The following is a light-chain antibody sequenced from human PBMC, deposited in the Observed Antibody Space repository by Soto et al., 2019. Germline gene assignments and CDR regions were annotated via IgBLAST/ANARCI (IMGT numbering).Light chain of an antibody. CDR1: QNIRGH. J-gene: IGKJ1*01. V-gene: IGKV1-39*01. CDR2: TAS. Sequence: DIQMTQSPSSLSASVGDRVTITCRASQNIRGHLVWYQQKPGRAPELLIYTASSLESGVPSRFSGSGSGTDFSLTINSLQPEDSAIYYCQQSYEAPLTFGQGTKVAI. CDR3: QQSYEAPLT.